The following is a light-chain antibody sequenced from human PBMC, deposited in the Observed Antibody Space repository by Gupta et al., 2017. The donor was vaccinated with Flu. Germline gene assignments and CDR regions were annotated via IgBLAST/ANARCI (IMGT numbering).Light chain of an antibody. CDR1: SSNIGSNA. J-gene: IGLJ1*01. CDR3: AAWDDSLNGHYV. V-gene: IGLV1-44*01. CDR2: GSN. Sequence: SVLPPPPPTSGNPRPWVPTTCSGRSSNIGSNAVNRYQQVPGTSPKLLIYGSNQRPSGVPDRFAGSKSGTSASLAIRGLQSEDEADYYCAAWDDSLNGHYVFGTGTKVTVL.